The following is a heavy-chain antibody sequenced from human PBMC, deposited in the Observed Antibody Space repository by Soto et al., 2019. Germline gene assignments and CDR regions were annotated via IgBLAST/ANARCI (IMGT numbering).Heavy chain of an antibody. D-gene: IGHD3-22*01. CDR3: ARTTMIVVVITPHYFDY. Sequence: QVPLVQSGAEVKKPGASVKVSCKASGYTFTSYGISWVRQAPGQGLEWMGWISAYNGNTNYAQKLQGRVTMTTDTSTSTAYMELRSLRSDDTAVYYCARTTMIVVVITPHYFDYWGQGTLVTVSS. CDR2: ISAYNGNT. J-gene: IGHJ4*02. CDR1: GYTFTSYG. V-gene: IGHV1-18*01.